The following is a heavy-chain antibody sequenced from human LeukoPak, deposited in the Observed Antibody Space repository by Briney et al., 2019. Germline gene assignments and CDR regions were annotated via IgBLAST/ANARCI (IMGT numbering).Heavy chain of an antibody. J-gene: IGHJ5*01. CDR3: ARDLPWFDS. CDR2: MYSGGST. V-gene: IGHV3-66*01. Sequence: GGSLRLSCAASGFTVSSYYMTWVRQAPGKGLEWVSVMYSGGSTYYADSVKGRVAISRDNAKNSLYLEMHSLRAEDTAVYYCARDLPWFDSWGQGTLVTVSS. CDR1: GFTVSSYY.